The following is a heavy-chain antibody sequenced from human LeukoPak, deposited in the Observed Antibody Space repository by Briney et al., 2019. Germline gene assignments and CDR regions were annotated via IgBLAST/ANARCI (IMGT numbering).Heavy chain of an antibody. CDR1: GYSFTAYW. D-gene: IGHD3-10*01. CDR3: ARGGYYGSGSYYTFDY. J-gene: IGHJ4*02. CDR2: IYPGDSDT. Sequence: GESLRISCKGSGYSFTAYWIGWVRQMPGKGLEWMGIIYPGDSDTTYSPSFQGQVTISADKSISTAYLQWSSLKASDTAMYYCARGGYYGSGSYYTFDYWGQGTLVTVSS. V-gene: IGHV5-51*01.